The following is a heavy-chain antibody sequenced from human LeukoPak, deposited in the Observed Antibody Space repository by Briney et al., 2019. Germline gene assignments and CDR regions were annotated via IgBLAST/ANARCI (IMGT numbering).Heavy chain of an antibody. CDR2: ISYDGSNK. J-gene: IGHJ3*02. V-gene: IGHV3-30*18. CDR3: AKDAFNMNGIWDAFDI. D-gene: IGHD3-22*01. CDR1: GFTFSSYG. Sequence: GGSLRLSCAASGFTFSSYGMHWVRQAPGKGLEWVAVISYDGSNKYYADSVKGRFTISRDNSKSTLFLQMNSLRAEDTAIYYCAKDAFNMNGIWDAFDIWGQGTMITVSS.